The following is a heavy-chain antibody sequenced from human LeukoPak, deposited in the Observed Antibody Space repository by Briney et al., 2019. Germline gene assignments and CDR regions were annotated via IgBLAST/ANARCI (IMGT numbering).Heavy chain of an antibody. Sequence: GGSLRLSCAASGFTFSSYAMGWVRQAPGKGLEWVAVISYDGSNKYYADSVKGRFTISRDNSKNTLYLQMNSLRAEDTAVYYCARRRITGTGGFDYWGQGTLVTVSS. CDR3: ARRRITGTGGFDY. J-gene: IGHJ4*02. CDR1: GFTFSSYA. CDR2: ISYDGSNK. V-gene: IGHV3-30-3*01. D-gene: IGHD1-7*01.